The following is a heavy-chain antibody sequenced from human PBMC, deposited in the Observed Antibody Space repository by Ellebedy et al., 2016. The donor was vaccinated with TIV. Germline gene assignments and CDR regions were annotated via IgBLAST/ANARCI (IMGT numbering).Heavy chain of an antibody. V-gene: IGHV1-2*02. CDR2: INPNSGGT. D-gene: IGHD3-22*01. CDR1: GYTFTSYG. J-gene: IGHJ4*02. CDR3: ARDPYHYDLDY. Sequence: AASVKVSCKASGYTFTSYGISWVRQAPGQGLEWMGWINPNSGGTNYAQKFQGRVTMTRDTSISTAYMELSRLRSDDTVVYYCARDPYHYDLDYWGQGTLVTVSS.